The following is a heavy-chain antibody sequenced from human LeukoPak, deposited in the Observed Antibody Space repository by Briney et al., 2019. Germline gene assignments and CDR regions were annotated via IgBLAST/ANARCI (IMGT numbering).Heavy chain of an antibody. Sequence: GGSLRLSCAASGFTFSDYYMSWIRQAPGKGLEWVSYISSSGSTIYYADSVKGRFTISRDNSKNTVYLQMNNMRVDDTAVCYCARVAGWHWFDPWGQGTLVTVSS. CDR3: ARVAGWHWFDP. CDR1: GFTFSDYY. V-gene: IGHV3-11*01. D-gene: IGHD6-19*01. CDR2: ISSSGSTI. J-gene: IGHJ5*02.